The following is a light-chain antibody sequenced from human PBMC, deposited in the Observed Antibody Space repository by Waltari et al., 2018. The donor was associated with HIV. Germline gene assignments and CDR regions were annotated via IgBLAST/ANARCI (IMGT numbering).Light chain of an antibody. CDR1: SSNIGNNA. J-gene: IGLJ1*01. V-gene: IGLV1-47*01. Sequence: QSVLTQPPSASGTPGRRVTISCSGSSSNIGNNAVYWYQELPGPAPKLLIFGNCQRPSGVPDRFSGSKSGTSASLAISGLRSEDEADYYCAAWDDSLSGSYVFGTGTKVTVL. CDR3: AAWDDSLSGSYV. CDR2: GNC.